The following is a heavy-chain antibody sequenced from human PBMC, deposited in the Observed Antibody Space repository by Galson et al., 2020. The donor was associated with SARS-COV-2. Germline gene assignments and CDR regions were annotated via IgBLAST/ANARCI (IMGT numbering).Heavy chain of an antibody. V-gene: IGHV4-31*03. CDR2: ISYSGSP. CDR3: AGDRGWLAKAGRPPVAFDI. D-gene: IGHD3-10*01. J-gene: IGHJ3*02. CDR1: GGPISSGGYY. Sequence: SETLSPTCTVSGGPISSGGYYWSWTRQHPGKGLEWFGYISYSGSPHSNPSLKSRVTISVDTSKNQFSLKLSSVAAAGTALYYCAGDRGWLAKAGRPPVAFDIWGQGTMVTVFS.